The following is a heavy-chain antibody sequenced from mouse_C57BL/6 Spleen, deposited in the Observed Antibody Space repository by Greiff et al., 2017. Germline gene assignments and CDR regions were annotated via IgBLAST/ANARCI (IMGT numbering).Heavy chain of an antibody. J-gene: IGHJ1*03. Sequence: VQLQQSGPELVKPGASVKISCKASGYTFTDYYMNWVKQSHGKSLEWIGDINPNNGGTSYNQKFKGKATLTVDKSSSTAYMELRSLTSEDSAVYYGATLRTWYFDVWGTGTTVTVAS. CDR1: GYTFTDYY. CDR2: INPNNGGT. D-gene: IGHD1-1*01. V-gene: IGHV1-26*01. CDR3: ATLRTWYFDV.